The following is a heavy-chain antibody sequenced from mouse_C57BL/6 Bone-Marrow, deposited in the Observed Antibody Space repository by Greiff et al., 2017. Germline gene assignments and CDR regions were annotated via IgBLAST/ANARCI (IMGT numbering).Heavy chain of an antibody. CDR2: IDPETGGT. D-gene: IGHD2-5*01. CDR1: GYTFTDYE. CDR3: TRSTIVRYYFDY. J-gene: IGHJ2*01. V-gene: IGHV1-15*01. Sequence: QVQLQQSGAELVRPGASVTLSCKASGYTFTDYEMHWVKQTPVHGLEWIGAIDPETGGTAYNQKFKGKATLTADKSSSTAYMELRSLTSEDSAVYYCTRSTIVRYYFDYWGQGTTLTVSS.